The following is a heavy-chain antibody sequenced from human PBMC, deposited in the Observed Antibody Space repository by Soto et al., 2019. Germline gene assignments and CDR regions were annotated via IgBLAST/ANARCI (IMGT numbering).Heavy chain of an antibody. CDR2: ISGSGGST. J-gene: IGHJ6*02. Sequence: GGSLRLSCAASGFTFSSYAMSWVRQAPGKGLEWVSAISGSGGSTYYADSVKGRFTISRDNSKNTLYLQMNSLRAEGTAVYYCAKGERDTAMVPYYYYGMDVWGQGTTVTVSS. D-gene: IGHD5-18*01. CDR3: AKGERDTAMVPYYYYGMDV. CDR1: GFTFSSYA. V-gene: IGHV3-23*01.